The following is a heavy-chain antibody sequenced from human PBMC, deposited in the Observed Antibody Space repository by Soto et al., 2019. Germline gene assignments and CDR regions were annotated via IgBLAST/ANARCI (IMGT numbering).Heavy chain of an antibody. CDR3: ARSLGTTWSFDP. V-gene: IGHV4-4*02. Sequence: LSLTCAVSGASISSRDWCNWFRQPPGMGLEWIGEIDHSGNTNYNPSLKSRVTISVDKSKTQFSLKLNSVTAADTAVYYCARSLGTTWSFDPWGQGTLVTVSS. D-gene: IGHD6-13*01. CDR1: GASISSRDW. J-gene: IGHJ5*02. CDR2: IDHSGNT.